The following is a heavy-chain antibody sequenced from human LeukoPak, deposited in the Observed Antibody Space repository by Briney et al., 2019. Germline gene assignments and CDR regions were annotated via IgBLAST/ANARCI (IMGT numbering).Heavy chain of an antibody. CDR3: ARKRSLRDSWFDP. D-gene: IGHD2-15*01. V-gene: IGHV5-51*01. CDR1: GYNFVNYW. Sequence: GESLKISCKSSGYNFVNYWIAWVRQMPGKGLEWMGIIYPGDSDTRYSPSFQGQVTISADKSISTAYLQWSSLKASDTAMYYCARKRSLRDSWFDPWGQGTLVTVSS. J-gene: IGHJ5*02. CDR2: IYPGDSDT.